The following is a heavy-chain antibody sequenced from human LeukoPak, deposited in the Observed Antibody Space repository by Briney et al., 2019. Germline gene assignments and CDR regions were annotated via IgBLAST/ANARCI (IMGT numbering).Heavy chain of an antibody. CDR3: AKDLVVEAVLYYYYGMDV. CDR2: ISGSGGST. Sequence: PGGSLRLSCAASGFTFSSYAMSWVRQAPGKGLEWVSAISGSGGSTYYADSVKGRFTISRDNSKNTLYLQMNSLRAEDTAVYYCAKDLVVEAVLYYYYGMDVWGQGTTVTVSS. CDR1: GFTFSSYA. J-gene: IGHJ6*02. D-gene: IGHD2-15*01. V-gene: IGHV3-23*01.